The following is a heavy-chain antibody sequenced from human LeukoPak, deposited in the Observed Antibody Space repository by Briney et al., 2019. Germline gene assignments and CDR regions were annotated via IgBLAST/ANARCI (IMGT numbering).Heavy chain of an antibody. CDR3: TRAPHPRCSSSGCYLDY. D-gene: IGHD2-2*01. CDR1: GFTFGDYA. Sequence: RSLRLSCSTSGFTFGDYAMNWVRQAPGKGLEWVGFIQAKAYGGATKYAASVNGRFSISRDDSQSIANLQMNDLKTEDTAVYYCTRAPHPRCSSSGCYLDYWGQGTLVTVSS. J-gene: IGHJ4*02. V-gene: IGHV3-49*04. CDR2: IQAKAYGGAT.